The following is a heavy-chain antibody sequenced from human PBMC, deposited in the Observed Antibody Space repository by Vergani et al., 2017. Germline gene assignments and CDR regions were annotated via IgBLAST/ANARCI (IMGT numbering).Heavy chain of an antibody. Sequence: EVQLLQSEGAVVQPGGSLRLSCVASGFNFSSHAMSWVRQGHGQGLEWVSSINNNGDSTHYADSVKGRFTISRDNSKNTLYLQMNSLRVEDTAVYYCGRGSDNYNWGRGTLVTVSS. D-gene: IGHD5-24*01. CDR1: GFNFSSHA. CDR2: INNNGDST. V-gene: IGHV3-23*01. J-gene: IGHJ4*02. CDR3: GRGSDNYN.